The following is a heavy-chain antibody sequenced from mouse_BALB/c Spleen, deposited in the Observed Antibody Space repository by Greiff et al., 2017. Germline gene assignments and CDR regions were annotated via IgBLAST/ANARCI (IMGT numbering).Heavy chain of an antibody. Sequence: VQLQESGPGLVQPSQSLSITCTVSGFSLTSYGVHWVRQSPGKGLEWLGVIWSGGSTDYNAAFISRLSISKDNSKSQVFFKMNSLQANDTAIYYCASYYYGSSWGAMDYWGQGTSVTVSS. CDR3: ASYYYGSSWGAMDY. V-gene: IGHV2-2*02. D-gene: IGHD1-1*01. J-gene: IGHJ4*01. CDR1: GFSLTSYG. CDR2: IWSGGST.